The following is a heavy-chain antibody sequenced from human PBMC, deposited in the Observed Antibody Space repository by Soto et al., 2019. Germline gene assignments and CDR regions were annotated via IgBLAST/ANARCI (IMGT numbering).Heavy chain of an antibody. CDR1: GGSISSSNW. V-gene: IGHV4-4*02. CDR2: IYHSGST. D-gene: IGHD1-7*01. Sequence: PSETLSLTCAVSGGSISSSNWWSWVRQPPGKGLEWIGQIYHSGSTNYNPSLKSRVTVSIDTSKNQFSLTVNSVTAADSAVYYCARESGDNWDYEAYWGQGTPVTVSS. J-gene: IGHJ4*02. CDR3: ARESGDNWDYEAY.